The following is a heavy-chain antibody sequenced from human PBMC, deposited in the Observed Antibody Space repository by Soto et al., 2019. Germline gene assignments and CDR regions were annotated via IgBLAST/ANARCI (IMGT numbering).Heavy chain of an antibody. CDR2: IGTAGDT. CDR1: GFTFSSYD. D-gene: IGHD5-18*01. V-gene: IGHV3-13*01. J-gene: IGHJ6*02. CDR3: ARAAGYSYGSYYYYYGMDV. Sequence: EMQLVESGGGLVQPGGSLRLSCAASGFTFSSYDMHWVRQATGKGLEWVSVIGTAGDTYYPGSVKGRFTISRENAKNSFYLQMNSLRAEDTAVYYCARAAGYSYGSYYYYYGMDVWGQGTTVTVSS.